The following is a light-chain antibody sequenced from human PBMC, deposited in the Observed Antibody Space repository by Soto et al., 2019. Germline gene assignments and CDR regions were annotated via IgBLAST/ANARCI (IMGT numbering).Light chain of an antibody. CDR3: QQRSNLPPYP. Sequence: EIVLTQSPATLSLSPGERATLSCRASQSVSSYLAWYQQKPGQAPRLLIYDASNRAPGIPARFSGSGSGTDFTLPISSLEPEDFAVYDCQQRSNLPPYPFGQGTKLEL. CDR1: QSVSSY. J-gene: IGKJ2*01. V-gene: IGKV3-11*01. CDR2: DAS.